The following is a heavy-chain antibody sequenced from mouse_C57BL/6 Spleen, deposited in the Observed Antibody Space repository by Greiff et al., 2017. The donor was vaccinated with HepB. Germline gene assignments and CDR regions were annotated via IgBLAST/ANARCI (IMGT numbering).Heavy chain of an antibody. J-gene: IGHJ3*01. CDR2: IYPSDSET. Sequence: VQLQQSGAELVRPGSSVKLSCKASGYTFTSYWMDWVKQRPGQGLEWIGNIYPSDSETHYNQKFKDKATLTVDKSSSTAYMQLSSLTSEDSAVYYCARAGYPRFAYWGQGTLVTVSA. CDR1: GYTFTSYW. CDR3: ARAGYPRFAY. V-gene: IGHV1-61*01. D-gene: IGHD3-1*01.